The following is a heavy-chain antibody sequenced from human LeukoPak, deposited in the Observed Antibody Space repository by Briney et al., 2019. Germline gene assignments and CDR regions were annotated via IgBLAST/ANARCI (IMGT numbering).Heavy chain of an antibody. CDR1: GFTFSSYA. CDR3: AREGLTAAAFDI. D-gene: IGHD3-9*01. J-gene: IGHJ3*02. Sequence: GGSLRLSCAASGFTFSSYAMRWVRQAPGKGLEWVAVISYDGSNKYYADSVKGRFTISRDNSKNTLYLQMNSLRAEDTAVYYCAREGLTAAAFDIWGQGTMVTVSS. V-gene: IGHV3-30-3*01. CDR2: ISYDGSNK.